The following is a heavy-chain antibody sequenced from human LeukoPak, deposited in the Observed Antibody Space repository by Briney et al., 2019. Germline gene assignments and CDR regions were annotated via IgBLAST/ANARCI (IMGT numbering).Heavy chain of an antibody. CDR1: GFIFSSHG. Sequence: GGSLRLSCAASGFIFSSHGMNWVRQAPGKGLEWVSSISSSSSYIYYADSVKGRFTISRDNAKNSLYLQMNSLRAEDTAVYYCARGGFNAFDYWGQGTLVTVSS. CDR3: ARGGFNAFDY. V-gene: IGHV3-21*01. CDR2: ISSSSSYI. J-gene: IGHJ4*02.